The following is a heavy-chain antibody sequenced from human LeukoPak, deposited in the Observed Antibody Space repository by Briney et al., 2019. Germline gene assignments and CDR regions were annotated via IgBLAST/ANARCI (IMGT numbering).Heavy chain of an antibody. Sequence: PGRSLRLSCVASGFSFSSHGMHWVRQPPGKGLQWVADIWDVGSSVFYADSVKSRFTISRDNSKNMLYLQMNNLRAEDTAVYYCARDNGDGSCYYGGWLDSWGQGTLVTVSS. CDR3: ARDNGDGSCYYGGWLDS. J-gene: IGHJ5*01. CDR2: IWDVGSSV. D-gene: IGHD2-15*01. V-gene: IGHV3-33*01. CDR1: GFSFSSHG.